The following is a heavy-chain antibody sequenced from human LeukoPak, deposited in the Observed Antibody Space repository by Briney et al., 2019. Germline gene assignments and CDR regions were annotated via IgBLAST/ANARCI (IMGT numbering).Heavy chain of an antibody. CDR2: IYPADSDT. CDR3: ASSGEYFQH. J-gene: IGHJ1*01. V-gene: IGHV5-51*01. Sequence: GGSLQISCKGSGYSFTSYWIGWVRQMPGKGLEWMGIIYPADSDTRYSPSFQGQFTISADKSISTVYLQWSSLKASDTAMYYCASSGEYFQHWGQGTLVTVSS. D-gene: IGHD6-25*01. CDR1: GYSFTSYW.